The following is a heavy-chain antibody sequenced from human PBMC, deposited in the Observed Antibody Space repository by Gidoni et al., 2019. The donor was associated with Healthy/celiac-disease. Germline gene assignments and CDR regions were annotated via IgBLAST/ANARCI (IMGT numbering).Heavy chain of an antibody. CDR2: IYYRGST. CDR3: ARGNDAYYYDSSGYFYYFDY. V-gene: IGHV4-31*03. J-gene: IGHJ4*02. D-gene: IGHD3-22*01. Sequence: QVQLQESGPGLVKPSQTLSLTCTVPGGSISSGGYYWSWIRQHPGKGLEWIGYIYYRGSTYYNPSLKSRVTISVDTSKNQFSLKLSSVTAADTAVYYCARGNDAYYYDSSGYFYYFDYWGQGTLVTVSS. CDR1: GGSISSGGYY.